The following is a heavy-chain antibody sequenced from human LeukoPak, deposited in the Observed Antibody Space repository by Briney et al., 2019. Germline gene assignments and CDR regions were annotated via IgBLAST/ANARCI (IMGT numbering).Heavy chain of an antibody. V-gene: IGHV3-21*01. J-gene: IGHJ4*02. CDR2: ISSSSSYI. Sequence: GGSLRLSCAASGFTFSSYSMNWVRQAPGKGLEWVSSISSSSSYIYYADSVKGRFTISRDNAKNSLYLQMNSLRAEDTAVYYCARGVRGXXXHLDYWGQGTLVTVSS. D-gene: IGHD3-10*01. CDR3: ARGVRGXXXHLDY. CDR1: GFTFSSYS.